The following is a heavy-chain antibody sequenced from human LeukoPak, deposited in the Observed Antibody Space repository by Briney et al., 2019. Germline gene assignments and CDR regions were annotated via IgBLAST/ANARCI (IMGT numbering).Heavy chain of an antibody. CDR3: ARETPDDYGDPYYFDY. D-gene: IGHD4-17*01. Sequence: PSETLSLACTVSGGSISSYYRSWIRQPPGKGLEWIGYIYYSGSTNYNPSLKSRVTISGDTSKNQFSLKLSSVTAADTAVYYCARETPDDYGDPYYFDYWGPETLGTVSS. CDR2: IYYSGST. J-gene: IGHJ4*02. CDR1: GGSISSYY. V-gene: IGHV4-59*01.